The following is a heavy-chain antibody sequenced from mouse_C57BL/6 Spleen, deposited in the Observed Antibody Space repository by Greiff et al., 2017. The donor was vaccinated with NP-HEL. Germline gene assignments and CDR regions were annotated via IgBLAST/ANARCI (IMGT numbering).Heavy chain of an antibody. CDR1: GFNIKDYY. J-gene: IGHJ3*01. Sequence: EVQLQQSGAELVRPGASVKLSCTASGFNIKDYYMHWVKQRPEQGLEWIGRIDPEDGDTEYAPKFQGKATMTADTSSNPSYLQLSSLTSEDTAVYYCTTPYGSPWFAYWGQGTLVTVSA. CDR3: TTPYGSPWFAY. D-gene: IGHD1-1*01. CDR2: IDPEDGDT. V-gene: IGHV14-1*01.